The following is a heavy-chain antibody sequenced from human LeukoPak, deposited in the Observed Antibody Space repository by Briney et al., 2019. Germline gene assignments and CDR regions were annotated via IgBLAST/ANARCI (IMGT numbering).Heavy chain of an antibody. Sequence: ASVTVSCKASGYSFTSNYIHWVRQAPGQGLEWMGMIYPSDGSTSYAQKFQSRVTVTRDTSTSTVHMELSGLRSEDTAVYYCARDQEAFDYWGQGTLVTVSS. V-gene: IGHV1-46*01. CDR3: ARDQEAFDY. CDR1: GYSFTSNY. J-gene: IGHJ4*02. CDR2: IYPSDGST.